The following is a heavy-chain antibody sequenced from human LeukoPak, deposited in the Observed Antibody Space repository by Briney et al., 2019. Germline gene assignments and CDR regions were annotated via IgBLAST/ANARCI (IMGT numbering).Heavy chain of an antibody. CDR3: ARGLGDGYGY. V-gene: IGHV3-30-3*01. CDR1: GSTSSSYA. D-gene: IGHD5-24*01. J-gene: IGHJ4*02. CDR2: ISYDGSNK. Sequence: GALRLSCAASGSTSSSYAMHWVRQAPGKGLEWVAVISYDGSNKYYADSVRGRFTISRDNSENTLYLQMNSLKTEDTAVYYCARGLGDGYGYWGQGTLVTVSS.